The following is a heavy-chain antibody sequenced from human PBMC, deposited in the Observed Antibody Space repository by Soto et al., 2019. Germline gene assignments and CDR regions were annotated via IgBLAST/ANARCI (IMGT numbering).Heavy chain of an antibody. V-gene: IGHV5-10-1*01. J-gene: IGHJ6*02. D-gene: IGHD1-1*01. CDR3: ARRLPGPKEEYNAYYFYGLDV. CDR2: IDPSDSYT. Sequence: PGESLKISCQGSGYSFTSHWITWVRQTPGKGLEWMGRIDPSDSYTNYSPSFQGRVTISADGSISTAFLQWSSLEASDTAIYYCARRLPGPKEEYNAYYFYGLDVWGQGTTVTVSS. CDR1: GYSFTSHW.